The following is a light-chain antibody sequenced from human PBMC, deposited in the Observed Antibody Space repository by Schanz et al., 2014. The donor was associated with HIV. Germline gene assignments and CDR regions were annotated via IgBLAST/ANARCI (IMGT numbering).Light chain of an antibody. CDR3: AAWDDSLNGPV. J-gene: IGLJ3*02. CDR1: SSDVGSYNL. CDR2: EVN. V-gene: IGLV2-11*01. Sequence: QSALTQPRSVSGSPGQSITISCTGTSSDVGSYNLVSWYQQYPGKVPKLMIYEVNKRPSGVPDRLSGSKSGTSASLAISGLQSEDEADYHCAAWDDSLNGPVFGGGTKVTVL.